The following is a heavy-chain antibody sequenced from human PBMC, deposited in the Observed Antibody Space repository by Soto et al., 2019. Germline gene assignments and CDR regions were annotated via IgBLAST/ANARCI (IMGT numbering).Heavy chain of an antibody. CDR2: IYYSGST. CDR1: GGSISSGGYY. Sequence: SETLSLTCTVSGGSISSGGYYWSWIRQHPGKGLEWIGYIYYSGSTYYNPSLKSRVTISVDTSKNQFSLKLSSVTAADTAVYYCARVRGTLYWYFDLWGRGTLVTISS. CDR3: ARVRGTLYWYFDL. J-gene: IGHJ2*01. D-gene: IGHD1-1*01. V-gene: IGHV4-31*03.